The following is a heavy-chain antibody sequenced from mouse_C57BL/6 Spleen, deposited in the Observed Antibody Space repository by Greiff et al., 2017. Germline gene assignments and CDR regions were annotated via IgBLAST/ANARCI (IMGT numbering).Heavy chain of an antibody. CDR1: GYTFTSYW. Sequence: QVQLQQPGAELVRPGSSVKLSCKASGYTFTSYWMHWVKQRPLQGLEWIGNIDPSDSETHYNQKFKDKATLTVDKSSSTAYMQLSSLTSEDSAVYYCAREGDSSGYPRFAYWGQGTLVTVSA. D-gene: IGHD3-2*02. CDR3: AREGDSSGYPRFAY. J-gene: IGHJ3*01. CDR2: IDPSDSET. V-gene: IGHV1-52*01.